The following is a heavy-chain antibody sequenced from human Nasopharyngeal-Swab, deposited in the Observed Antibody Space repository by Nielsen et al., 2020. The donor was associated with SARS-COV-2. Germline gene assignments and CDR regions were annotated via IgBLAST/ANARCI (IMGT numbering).Heavy chain of an antibody. Sequence: SETLSLTCTVSGGSIGSSSYYWGWIRQPPGKGLEWIGSIYYSGSTYYNPSLKSRVTISVDTSKNQFSLKLSSVTAADTAVYYCARLPHGDIWGQGTMVTVSS. CDR2: IYYSGST. CDR3: ARLPHGDI. CDR1: GGSIGSSSYY. J-gene: IGHJ3*02. V-gene: IGHV4-39*01.